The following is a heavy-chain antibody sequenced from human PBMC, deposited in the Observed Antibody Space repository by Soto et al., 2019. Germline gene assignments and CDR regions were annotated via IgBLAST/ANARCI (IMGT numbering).Heavy chain of an antibody. Sequence: PSETLSLTCAVYGGSFSGYYWSWIRQPPGKGLEWIGEINHSGSTNYNPSLKSRVTISVDTSKNQFSLKLSSVTAADTAVYYCARVYGRGFLRPTNWFDPWGQGTLVTVS. J-gene: IGHJ5*02. CDR3: ARVYGRGFLRPTNWFDP. D-gene: IGHD3-3*01. CDR2: INHSGST. V-gene: IGHV4-34*01. CDR1: GGSFSGYY.